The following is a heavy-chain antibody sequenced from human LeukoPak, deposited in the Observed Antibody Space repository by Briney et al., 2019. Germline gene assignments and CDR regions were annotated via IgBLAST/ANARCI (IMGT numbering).Heavy chain of an antibody. J-gene: IGHJ4*02. Sequence: PSETLSLTCTVSGGSIGASTYYGGWVRQPPGEGLEWIGSMYYGGSTYYNPSLKSRVTLSVDTSKNQFSLRLSSVTAADSAVHFCATGKYSGYYDYWGQGTLVTVSS. CDR1: GGSIGASTYY. D-gene: IGHD5-12*01. V-gene: IGHV4-39*01. CDR2: MYYGGST. CDR3: ATGKYSGYYDY.